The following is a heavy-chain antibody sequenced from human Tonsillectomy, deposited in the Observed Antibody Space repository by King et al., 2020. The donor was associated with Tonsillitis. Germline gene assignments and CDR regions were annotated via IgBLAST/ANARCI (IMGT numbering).Heavy chain of an antibody. J-gene: IGHJ4*02. Sequence: VQLVESGGGLVQPGGSLRLSCAASGFTFSTYSMAWVRQAPGKGLEWVANIRQDGSDKYYVDSVKGRFSFSRDNAKNSLYLQTNSLRADDTAVYYCATFGSGYFDHWGQGTLVTVSS. CDR1: GFTFSTYS. CDR2: IRQDGSDK. CDR3: ATFGSGYFDH. V-gene: IGHV3-7*01. D-gene: IGHD3-22*01.